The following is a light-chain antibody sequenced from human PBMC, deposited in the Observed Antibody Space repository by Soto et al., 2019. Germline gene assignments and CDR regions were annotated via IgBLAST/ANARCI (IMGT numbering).Light chain of an antibody. J-gene: IGKJ2*01. Sequence: DIQMTQSPSSLSASVGDRVTITCRASQSISSYLNWSQQKPWKAPKLLIYAASSLQSGVPSRLSGSGSGTDFTLTISSLRPEDFATYYCQQSYSTPVTFGQGTKLQIK. CDR1: QSISSY. CDR3: QQSYSTPVT. CDR2: AAS. V-gene: IGKV1-39*01.